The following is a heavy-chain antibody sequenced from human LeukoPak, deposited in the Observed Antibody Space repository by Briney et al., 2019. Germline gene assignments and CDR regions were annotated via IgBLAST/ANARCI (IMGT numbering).Heavy chain of an antibody. D-gene: IGHD3-22*01. V-gene: IGHV1-8*03. CDR1: GYTFTSYD. CDR2: MNPNGGNT. J-gene: IGHJ3*02. CDR3: ARGRMYYYDSSGYGAFDI. Sequence: ASVKVSCKASGYTFTSYDINWVRQATGQGLEWMGWMNPNGGNTGYAQKFQGRVTITRNTSISTAYMELSSLRSEDTAVYYCARGRMYYYDSSGYGAFDIWGQGTMVTVSS.